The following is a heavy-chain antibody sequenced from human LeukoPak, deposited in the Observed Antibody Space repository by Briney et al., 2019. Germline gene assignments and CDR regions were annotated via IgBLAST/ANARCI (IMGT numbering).Heavy chain of an antibody. J-gene: IGHJ4*02. CDR1: GGSISSSSYY. V-gene: IGHV4-39*07. Sequence: PSETLSLTCNVSGGSISSSSYYWGWIRQPPGKGLEWIGSIYYSGTTHYNPSLKSRLTISVDTSKKQFSVKLSSVTAADTAVYYCARVKTNGWHYFDSWGQGTLVTVTS. CDR3: ARVKTNGWHYFDS. D-gene: IGHD6-19*01. CDR2: IYYSGTT.